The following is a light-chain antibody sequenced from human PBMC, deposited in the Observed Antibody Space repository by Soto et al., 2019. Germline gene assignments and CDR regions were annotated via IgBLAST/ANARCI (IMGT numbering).Light chain of an antibody. CDR1: QSVNSNY. CDR3: QQYVNSPGT. V-gene: IGKV3-20*01. Sequence: EVVLTQSPDTLSLSPGERATLSCGASQSVNSNYLAWFQQKPGQAPKLLIYGASNRATGIPDRFSGSGSGTDFTLTISRLEPEDFAGYYCQQYVNSPGTFGQGTKVEIK. J-gene: IGKJ1*01. CDR2: GAS.